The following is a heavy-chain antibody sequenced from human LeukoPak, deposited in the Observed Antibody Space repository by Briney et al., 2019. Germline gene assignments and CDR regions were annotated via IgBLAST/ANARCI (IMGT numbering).Heavy chain of an antibody. Sequence: SETLSLTCTVSGGSISSGGYYWSWIRQHPGKGLEWIGYIYYSGSTYYNPSLKSRVTISVDKSKNQFSLKLSSVTAADTAVYYCARESPYSSSWYLGYGMDVWGQGTTVTVSS. CDR2: IYYSGST. CDR3: ARESPYSSSWYLGYGMDV. CDR1: GGSISSGGYY. V-gene: IGHV4-31*03. D-gene: IGHD6-13*01. J-gene: IGHJ6*02.